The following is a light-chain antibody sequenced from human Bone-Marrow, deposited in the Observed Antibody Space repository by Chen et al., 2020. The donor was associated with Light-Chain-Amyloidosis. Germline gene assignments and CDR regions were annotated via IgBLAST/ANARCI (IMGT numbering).Light chain of an antibody. CDR1: SGSIATNS. CDR3: QSYQGSSQGV. CDR2: EDD. J-gene: IGLJ3*02. V-gene: IGLV6-57*01. Sequence: NFMLTHPHSGSASPGKTVIISCTRCSGSIATNSEQGYQQRPGSSPTTVIYEDDQRPSGVPYRFSGSIDRSSNSASLTISGLKTEDEADYYCQSYQGSSQGVFGGGTKLTVL.